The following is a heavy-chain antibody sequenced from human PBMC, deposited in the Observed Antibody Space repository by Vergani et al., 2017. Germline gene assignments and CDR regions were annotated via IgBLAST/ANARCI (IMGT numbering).Heavy chain of an antibody. Sequence: QVQLVQSGAEVKKPGSSVKVSCKASGGTFSSYAISWVRQAPGQGLEWMGGIIPIFGTANYAQKFQGRVTITADESTSTAYMELSSLRSEDTAVYYCASLARITIFGVVIMKDYYYMDVWGKGTTVTVSS. CDR3: ASLARITIFGVVIMKDYYYMDV. J-gene: IGHJ6*03. V-gene: IGHV1-69*01. D-gene: IGHD3-3*01. CDR1: GGTFSSYA. CDR2: IIPIFGTA.